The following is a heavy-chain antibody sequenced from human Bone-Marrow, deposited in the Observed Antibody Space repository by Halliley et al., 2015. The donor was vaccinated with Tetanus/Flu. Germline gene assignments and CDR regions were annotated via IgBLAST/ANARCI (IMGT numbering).Heavy chain of an antibody. CDR3: ARFQKQWLSAGMDV. CDR2: ISPYNDNA. D-gene: IGHD6-19*01. J-gene: IGHJ6*02. V-gene: IGHV1-18*01. Sequence: WMGGISPYNDNAHYAPKPQGRVTMTTDPATSTASMELRNLRSDDTAVYYCARFQKQWLSAGMDVWGQGTTVTVSS.